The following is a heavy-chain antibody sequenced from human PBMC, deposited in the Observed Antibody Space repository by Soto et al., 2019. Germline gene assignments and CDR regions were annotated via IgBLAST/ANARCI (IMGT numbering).Heavy chain of an antibody. CDR3: VTGQVTTYFDY. V-gene: IGHV1-69*12. CDR1: GGPFSSHT. J-gene: IGHJ4*02. Sequence: QVQLVQSGAEVKEPGSSVKVSCKASGGPFSSHTITWVRQAPGQGLEWMGGIVPIFHTTKYPQKFQGRVTITADESTNTAYMELSSLRPEDTAIFYCVTGQVTTYFDYWGQGTLVTVSS. D-gene: IGHD2-21*02. CDR2: IVPIFHTT.